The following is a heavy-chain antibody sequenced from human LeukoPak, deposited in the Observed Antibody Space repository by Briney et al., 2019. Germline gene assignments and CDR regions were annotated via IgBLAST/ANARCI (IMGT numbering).Heavy chain of an antibody. D-gene: IGHD6-13*01. J-gene: IGHJ4*02. CDR3: ARGVAAAAGTPFDY. CDR1: GGSFSGYY. V-gene: IGHV4-59*10. Sequence: KASETLSLTCAVYGGSFSGYYWSWIRQPAGKGLEWIGRIYTSGSTNYNPSLKSRVTISVDTSKNQFSLKLSSVTAADTAVYYCARGVAAAAGTPFDYWGQGTLVTVSS. CDR2: IYTSGST.